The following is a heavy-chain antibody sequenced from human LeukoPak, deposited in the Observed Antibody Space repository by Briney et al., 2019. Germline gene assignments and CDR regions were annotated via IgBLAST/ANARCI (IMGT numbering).Heavy chain of an antibody. CDR3: AKPHLERPPRFDY. CDR2: ISYDGSNE. D-gene: IGHD1-1*01. V-gene: IGHV3-30*18. J-gene: IGHJ4*02. Sequence: QPGRSLRLSCAASGFTFSSYGMHWVRQAPGKGLEWVAVISYDGSNEYYADSVKGRFTISRDNSKNTLYLQMNSLRAEDTAVYYCAKPHLERPPRFDYWGQGTLVTVSS. CDR1: GFTFSSYG.